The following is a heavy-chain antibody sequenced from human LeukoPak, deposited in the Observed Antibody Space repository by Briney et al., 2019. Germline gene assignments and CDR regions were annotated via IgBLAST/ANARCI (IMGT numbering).Heavy chain of an antibody. CDR3: ERDSRGAFDI. CDR2: ISYDGSNK. V-gene: IGHV3-30*01. CDR1: GFTFSSYA. D-gene: IGHD2/OR15-2a*01. J-gene: IGHJ3*02. Sequence: GRSLRLSCAASGFTFSSYAMHWVRQAPGKGLEWVAVISYDGSNKYYADSVKGRFTISRDNSKNTLYLQMNSLRAEDTAVYYCERDSRGAFDIWGQGTMVTVSS.